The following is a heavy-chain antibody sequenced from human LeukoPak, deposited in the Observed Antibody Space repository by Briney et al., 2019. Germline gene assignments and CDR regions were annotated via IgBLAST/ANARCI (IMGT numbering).Heavy chain of an antibody. CDR3: AKGGGKAVVVISGPCFDY. CDR1: GFTFSSYA. J-gene: IGHJ4*02. D-gene: IGHD3-22*01. V-gene: IGHV3-23*01. CDR2: ISGSGGST. Sequence: GGFLRLSCAASGFTFSSYAMSWVRQAPGKGLEWVSAISGSGGSTYYADSVKGRFTISRDNSKNTLYLQMNSLRAEDTAVYYCAKGGGKAVVVISGPCFDYWGQGTLVTVSS.